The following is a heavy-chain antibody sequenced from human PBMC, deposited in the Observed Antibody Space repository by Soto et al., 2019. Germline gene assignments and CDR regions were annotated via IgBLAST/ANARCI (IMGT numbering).Heavy chain of an antibody. CDR3: ARALRYRSRGTY. CDR2: INPSGGST. Sequence: GASVKVSCKASGYTFTSYCMHWVRQAPGEGVEWMGIINPSGGSTSYAQKFQGRVTMTRDTSTSTVYMELSSLRSEDTAVYYCARALRYRSRGTYWGQGTLVTVSS. CDR1: GYTFTSYC. D-gene: IGHD6-19*01. J-gene: IGHJ4*02. V-gene: IGHV1-46*01.